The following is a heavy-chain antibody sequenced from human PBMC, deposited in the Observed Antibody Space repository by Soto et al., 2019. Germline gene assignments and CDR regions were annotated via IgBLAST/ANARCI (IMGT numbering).Heavy chain of an antibody. Sequence: GGSLRLSCAASGLSVSSKYINWVRQAPGKGLEWLSTIYSGGTTYYADSVRGRFTVSRDNSRNTLFLQMNNLGADDTAVYYCVREVGPWGQGTLVTVSS. J-gene: IGHJ5*02. CDR2: IYSGGTT. V-gene: IGHV3-53*01. CDR3: VREVGP. CDR1: GLSVSSKY.